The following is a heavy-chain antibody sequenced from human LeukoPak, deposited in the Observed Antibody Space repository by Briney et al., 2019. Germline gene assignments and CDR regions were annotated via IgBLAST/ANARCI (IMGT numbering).Heavy chain of an antibody. CDR3: ASVTHYYDSRGGYYFDY. J-gene: IGHJ4*02. CDR2: INPSGGST. Sequence: ASVKVSCKASGYTFTSYYMHWVRQAPGQGLEWMGIINPSGGSTSYAQKFQGRVTMTRDTSTSTVYMELSSLRSEDTAVYYCASVTHYYDSRGGYYFDYWGQGTLVTVSS. D-gene: IGHD3-22*01. CDR1: GYTFTSYY. V-gene: IGHV1-46*01.